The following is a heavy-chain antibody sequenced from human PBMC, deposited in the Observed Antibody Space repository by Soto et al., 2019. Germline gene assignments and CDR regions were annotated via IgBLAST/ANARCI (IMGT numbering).Heavy chain of an antibody. D-gene: IGHD2-21*02. CDR2: IHHSGST. Sequence: QVQLQESGPGLVKPSGTLSLTCAVSGGSISNTNWWSWVRQPPGKGLEWIGEIHHSGSTNYNPSLKGRVTLSVDKSKNQYSLKLTSVTAADTAVYYCARAGYGGNSLDYWGQGTLVTVSS. V-gene: IGHV4-4*02. CDR1: GGSISNTNW. J-gene: IGHJ4*02. CDR3: ARAGYGGNSLDY.